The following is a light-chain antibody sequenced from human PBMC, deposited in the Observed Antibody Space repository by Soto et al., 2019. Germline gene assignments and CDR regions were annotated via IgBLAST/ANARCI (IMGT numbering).Light chain of an antibody. V-gene: IGKV3-20*01. CDR2: ATS. CDR3: QQYGGSPR. J-gene: IGKJ4*01. Sequence: EIVLTQSPGTLSLSPGERATLSCRASLSVGSSFLAWYQQKPGQAPRLLIYATSSRAAGIPDRFSGSGSGTDFTLTINRLEPEDFAVYYCQQYGGSPRFGGGTKVEIK. CDR1: LSVGSSF.